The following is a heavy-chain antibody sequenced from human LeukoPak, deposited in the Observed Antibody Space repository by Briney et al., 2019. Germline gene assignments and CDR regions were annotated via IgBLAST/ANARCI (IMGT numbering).Heavy chain of an antibody. V-gene: IGHV4-59*01. CDR2: IYYSGST. D-gene: IGHD6-19*01. J-gene: IGHJ3*02. Sequence: PSETLSLTCTVSGGSISSYYWSWIRQPPGKGLEWIGYIYYSGSTNYNPSLKSRVTISVDTSKNQFSLKLSSVTAADTAVYYCARSIAVAGWPTVDAFDIWGQGTMVTVSS. CDR1: GGSISSYY. CDR3: ARSIAVAGWPTVDAFDI.